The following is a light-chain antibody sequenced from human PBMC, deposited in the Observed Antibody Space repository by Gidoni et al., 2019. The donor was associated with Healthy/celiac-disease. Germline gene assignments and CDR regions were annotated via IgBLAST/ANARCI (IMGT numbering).Light chain of an antibody. CDR3: QQRSNWPLT. J-gene: IGKJ4*01. V-gene: IGKV3-11*01. Sequence: EIVFTQSPGPLSLSPGERATLSCRASQSISSYLAWYQQKPDQAPRLLIYDASSRPTGIPARFSGSGSGTDFTLTISSLEAEDVAVYYCQQRSNWPLTFGGGTKVEIK. CDR1: QSISSY. CDR2: DAS.